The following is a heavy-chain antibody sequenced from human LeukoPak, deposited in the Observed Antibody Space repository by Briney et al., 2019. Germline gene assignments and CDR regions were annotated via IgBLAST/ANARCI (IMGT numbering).Heavy chain of an antibody. CDR1: GGTFSSYA. J-gene: IGHJ3*02. CDR3: ARGYSSSWYNAFDI. Sequence: GASVKVSCKASGGTFSSYAISWVRQAPGQGLEWMGRIIPILGIANYAQKFQGRVTITADKSTSTAYMELSSLRSEDTAVYYCARGYSSSWYNAFDIWGQGTMVTVSS. CDR2: IIPILGIA. V-gene: IGHV1-69*04. D-gene: IGHD6-13*01.